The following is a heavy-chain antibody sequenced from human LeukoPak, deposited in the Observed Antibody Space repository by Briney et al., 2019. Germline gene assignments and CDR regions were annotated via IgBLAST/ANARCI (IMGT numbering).Heavy chain of an antibody. CDR2: TNRDGSEK. Sequence: GGSLRLSCAASEFTFTNFWMSWVRQAPGKGLEWVANTNRDGSEKYYVDSVKGRVTISRDNAMNFLYLQLNSLRVDDTAVYYCARLAGTIDCWGQGTLVTVSS. CDR3: ARLAGTIDC. J-gene: IGHJ4*02. V-gene: IGHV3-7*01. CDR1: EFTFTNFW. D-gene: IGHD6-13*01.